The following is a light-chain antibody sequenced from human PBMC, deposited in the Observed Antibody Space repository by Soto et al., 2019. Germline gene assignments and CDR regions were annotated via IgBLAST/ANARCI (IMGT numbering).Light chain of an antibody. J-gene: IGLJ2*01. CDR2: SSS. CDR3: ASWDDSPSAIL. V-gene: IGLV1-44*01. CDR1: SSNIGTNR. Sequence: QSVLTQPPSASGTPGQRVTISCSGSSSNIGTNRVNWYQQLPGTAPKLLIYSSSERSSGVPDRFSGSKSGSSASLAIRGLQSEDEADYFCASWDDSPSAILFGGGTKLTVL.